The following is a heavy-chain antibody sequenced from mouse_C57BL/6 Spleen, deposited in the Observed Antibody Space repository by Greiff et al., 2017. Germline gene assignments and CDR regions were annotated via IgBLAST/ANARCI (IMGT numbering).Heavy chain of an antibody. CDR1: GYTFTDYE. CDR2: IDPETGGT. V-gene: IGHV1-15*01. Sequence: QVQLQQSGAELVRPGASVTLSCKASGYTFTDYEMHWVKQTPVHGLEWIGAIDPETGGTAYNQKFKGKAILTADKSSSTAYMELRSLTSEDSAVYYCTRYDYDGGDYYARDDWGQGTSVTVSS. D-gene: IGHD2-4*01. CDR3: TRYDYDGGDYYARDD. J-gene: IGHJ4*01.